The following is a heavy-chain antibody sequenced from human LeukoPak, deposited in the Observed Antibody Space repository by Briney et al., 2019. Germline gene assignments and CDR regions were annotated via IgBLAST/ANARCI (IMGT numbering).Heavy chain of an antibody. CDR2: ISGSGHST. D-gene: IGHD3-10*01. CDR3: AKVWFGELLHFDF. J-gene: IGHJ4*02. CDR1: GFTFATYA. Sequence: PGGSLRLSCAASGFTFATYAMSWVRQAPGKGLEWVSTISGSGHSTYYADSVKGRFTASRDNSENTLYLRMNSLSADDTAVYYCAKVWFGELLHFDFWGEGTLVTVSS. V-gene: IGHV3-23*01.